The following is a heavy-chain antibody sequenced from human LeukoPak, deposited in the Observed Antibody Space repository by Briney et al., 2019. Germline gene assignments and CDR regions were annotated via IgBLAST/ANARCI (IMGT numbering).Heavy chain of an antibody. D-gene: IGHD4-23*01. CDR2: FDPEDGET. CDR3: ATSGTKHYGGSYYMDV. Sequence: ASVKVSCKASGYTFTGYYMHWVRQAPGKGLEWMGGFDPEDGETIYAQKFQGRVTMTEDTSTDTAYMELSSLRSEDTAVYYCATSGTKHYGGSYYMDVWGKGTTVTVSS. J-gene: IGHJ6*03. CDR1: GYTFTGYY. V-gene: IGHV1-24*01.